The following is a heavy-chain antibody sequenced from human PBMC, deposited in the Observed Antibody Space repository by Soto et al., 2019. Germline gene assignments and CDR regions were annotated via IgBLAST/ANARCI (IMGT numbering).Heavy chain of an antibody. V-gene: IGHV3-48*03. J-gene: IGHJ4*02. Sequence: PGGSLRLSCAASGFTFSTYEMNWVRQAPGKGLEWVSYISSTGNTVYYADSVKGRFTISRDNAKNSLYLQMNSLRAEDTAVYYCARSYAPKDYFDYSGQGTLVTVSS. D-gene: IGHD2-2*01. CDR3: ARSYAPKDYFDY. CDR2: ISSTGNTV. CDR1: GFTFSTYE.